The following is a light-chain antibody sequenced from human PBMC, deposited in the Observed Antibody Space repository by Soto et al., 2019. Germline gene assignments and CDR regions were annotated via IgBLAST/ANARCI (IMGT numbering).Light chain of an antibody. Sequence: DIVMNQSPLSLPVTLGQPASISCKSSQSLLYSDGNTYLNWFQPRPGQSPRRXXHRISNRDSGVPDRFSGSGSGTDLTLKISRVEAEDVGVYYCMQGSHWPPGTFCQGTKVDIK. V-gene: IGKV2-30*01. J-gene: IGKJ1*01. CDR2: RIS. CDR1: QSLLYSDGNTY. CDR3: MQGSHWPPGT.